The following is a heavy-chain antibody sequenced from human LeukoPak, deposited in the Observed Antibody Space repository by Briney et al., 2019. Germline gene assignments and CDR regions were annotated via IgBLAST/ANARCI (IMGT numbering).Heavy chain of an antibody. CDR1: GFTFSSYG. CDR2: IRYDGSNK. Sequence: PGRSLRLSCAASGFTFSSYGMHWVRQAPGKGLEWVAFIRYDGSNKYYADSVKGRFTISRENSKNTLYLQMNSLRAEDTAMYYCAKDMGYSYGSYYFDYWGQGTLVTVSS. CDR3: AKDMGYSYGSYYFDY. D-gene: IGHD5-18*01. V-gene: IGHV3-30*02. J-gene: IGHJ4*02.